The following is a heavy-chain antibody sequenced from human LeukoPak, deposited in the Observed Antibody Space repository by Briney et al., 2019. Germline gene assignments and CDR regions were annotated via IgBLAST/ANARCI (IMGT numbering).Heavy chain of an antibody. V-gene: IGHV1-8*02. Sequence: ASVKVSCKTSGYTFTDYYIHWVRQATGQGIEWMGWMNPNSGNTGYAQKFQGRVTMTRNTSISTAYMELSSLRSEDTAVYYCARAVRYCSGGSCYGYYYYMDVWGKGTTVTISS. CDR1: GYTFTDYY. CDR2: MNPNSGNT. D-gene: IGHD2-15*01. J-gene: IGHJ6*03. CDR3: ARAVRYCSGGSCYGYYYYMDV.